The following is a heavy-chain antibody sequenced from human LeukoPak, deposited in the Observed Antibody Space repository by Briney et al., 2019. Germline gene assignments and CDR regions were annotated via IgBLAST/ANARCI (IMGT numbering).Heavy chain of an antibody. J-gene: IGHJ4*02. CDR3: ARGAGLLWFGELLEVDY. CDR2: ISSSSSTI. CDR1: GFTFSSYS. V-gene: IGHV3-48*01. Sequence: PGGSLRLSCAASGFTFSSYSMNWVRQAPGKGLEWVSYISSSSSTIYYADSVKGRFTISRDKAKNSRYLQMNRLRAEDTAVYYCARGAGLLWFGELLEVDYWGQGTLVTVSS. D-gene: IGHD3-10*01.